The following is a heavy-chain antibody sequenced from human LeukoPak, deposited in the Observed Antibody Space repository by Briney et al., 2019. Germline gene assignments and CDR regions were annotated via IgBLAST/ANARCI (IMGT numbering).Heavy chain of an antibody. CDR1: GFTFSSYW. CDR2: IETDGSST. D-gene: IGHD6-19*01. J-gene: IGHJ4*02. Sequence: GGSLRLSCAASGFTFSSYWMHWVRQAPGKGLVWVSRIETDGSSTNYADSVKGRFTISRDNAKNTLYLQMNSLRAEDTAVYYCARDPSAVTGYFDYWGQGTLVTVSS. CDR3: ARDPSAVTGYFDY. V-gene: IGHV3-74*01.